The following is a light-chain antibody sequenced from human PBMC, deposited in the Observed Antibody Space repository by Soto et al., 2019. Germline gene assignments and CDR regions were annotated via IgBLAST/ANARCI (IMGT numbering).Light chain of an antibody. V-gene: IGLV1-40*01. J-gene: IGLJ1*01. Sequence: QSVLTQPPSVSGAPGQRVTISCTGSTSNIGAGYDLHWYQQLPGTAPKLLIYDDNNRPSGVPDRFSGSKSGTSASLAITGLQAEDEADYYCQSYDSSLSGYVFGTRTKATVL. CDR1: TSNIGAGYD. CDR3: QSYDSSLSGYV. CDR2: DDN.